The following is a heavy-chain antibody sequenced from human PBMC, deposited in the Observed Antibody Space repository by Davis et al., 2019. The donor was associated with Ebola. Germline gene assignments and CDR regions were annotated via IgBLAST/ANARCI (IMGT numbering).Heavy chain of an antibody. J-gene: IGHJ6*02. CDR3: ARVVYPKKYGMDV. CDR1: GGSISSYY. V-gene: IGHV4-59*01. D-gene: IGHD1-14*01. Sequence: PSETLSLTCTVSGGSISSYYWSWIRQPPGKGLEWIGYIYYSGSTNYNPSLKSRVTISVDTSKNQFSLKLSSVTAADTAVYYCARVVYPKKYGMDVWGQGTTVTVSS. CDR2: IYYSGST.